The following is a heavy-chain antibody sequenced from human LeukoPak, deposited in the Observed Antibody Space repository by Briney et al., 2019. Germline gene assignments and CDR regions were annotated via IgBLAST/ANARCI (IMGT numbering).Heavy chain of an antibody. CDR2: IYTSGST. Sequence: SETLSLTCTVSGYSISSSYYWSWIRQPAGKGLEWIGRIYTSGSTNYNPSLKSRVTMSVDTSKNQFSLKLSSVTAADTAVYYCAREYCSSTSCYSPITNYYYYYYMDVWGKGTTVTISS. CDR3: AREYCSSTSCYSPITNYYYYYYMDV. V-gene: IGHV4-4*07. CDR1: GYSISSSYY. J-gene: IGHJ6*03. D-gene: IGHD2-2*01.